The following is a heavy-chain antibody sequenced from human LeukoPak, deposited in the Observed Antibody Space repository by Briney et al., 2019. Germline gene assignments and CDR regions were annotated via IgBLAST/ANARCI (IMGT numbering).Heavy chain of an antibody. Sequence: AASVKVSCKASGYTFTSYYMHWVRQAPGQGLEWMGIINPSGGSTSHAQKFQGRVTMTRDMSTSTVYMELSSLRSEDTAVYYCARDPLHYYDSSGYCFDPWGQGTLVTVSS. D-gene: IGHD3-22*01. V-gene: IGHV1-46*01. J-gene: IGHJ5*02. CDR1: GYTFTSYY. CDR2: INPSGGST. CDR3: ARDPLHYYDSSGYCFDP.